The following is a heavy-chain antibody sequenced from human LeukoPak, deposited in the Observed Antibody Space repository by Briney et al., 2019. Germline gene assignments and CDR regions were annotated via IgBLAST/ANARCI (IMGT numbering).Heavy chain of an antibody. J-gene: IGHJ5*02. Sequence: GGSLRLSCAASGFTFSSYAMHWVRQAPGKGLEWVAVISYDGSNKYYADSVKGRFTISRDNSKNPLYLQMNSLRAEDTAVYYCARPPGRYQLLSWFDPWGQGTLVTVSS. CDR2: ISYDGSNK. V-gene: IGHV3-30-3*01. CDR1: GFTFSSYA. CDR3: ARPPGRYQLLSWFDP. D-gene: IGHD2-2*01.